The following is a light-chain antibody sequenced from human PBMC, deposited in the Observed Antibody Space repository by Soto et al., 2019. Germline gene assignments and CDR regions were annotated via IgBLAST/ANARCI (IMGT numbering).Light chain of an antibody. Sequence: ETVLTQSPATLSLSPGDSATLSCRASRSISTYLAWYQQKPGQAPMLLIYEALNRATGIPDRFSGSGSGTDLNLTISRLEPEDFAVYYCQKRNNWPLTLGGGTKVDIK. CDR2: EAL. J-gene: IGKJ4*02. CDR3: QKRNNWPLT. CDR1: RSISTY. V-gene: IGKV3-11*01.